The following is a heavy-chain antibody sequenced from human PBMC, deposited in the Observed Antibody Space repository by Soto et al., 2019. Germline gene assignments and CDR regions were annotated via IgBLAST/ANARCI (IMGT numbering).Heavy chain of an antibody. Sequence: PGGSLRLSCAASGFTFSSYSMNWVRQAPGKGLERVSYISSSSSTIYYADSVKGRFTISRDNAKNSLYLQMNSLRAEDTAVYYCARDGRQSAAGWFDPWGQGTLVTVSS. CDR2: ISSSSSTI. CDR3: ARDGRQSAAGWFDP. V-gene: IGHV3-48*01. D-gene: IGHD6-13*01. J-gene: IGHJ5*02. CDR1: GFTFSSYS.